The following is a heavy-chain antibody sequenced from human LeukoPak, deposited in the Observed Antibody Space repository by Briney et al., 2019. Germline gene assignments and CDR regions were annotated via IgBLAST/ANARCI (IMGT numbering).Heavy chain of an antibody. J-gene: IGHJ4*02. V-gene: IGHV3-53*04. CDR1: GFTFGDYA. D-gene: IGHD3-10*01. Sequence: GGSLRLSCTASGFTFGDYAMSWFRQAPGKGLEWVSVIYSGGSTYYADSVKGRFTISRHNSKNTLYLQMNSLRAEDTAVYYCARGISGPALRYWGQGTLVTVSS. CDR3: ARGISGPALRY. CDR2: IYSGGST.